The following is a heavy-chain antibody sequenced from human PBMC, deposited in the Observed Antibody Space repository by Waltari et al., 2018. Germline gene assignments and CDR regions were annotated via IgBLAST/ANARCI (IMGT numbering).Heavy chain of an antibody. J-gene: IGHJ5*02. CDR2: IIPILGTA. CDR3: ARTLDSTGTKAWFDP. Sequence: QVQLVQSGAEVKKPGSSVKVSCKASGGTFSSYAISWVRQAPGQGLEWMGGIIPILGTANYAQKFQGRVTITADESTSTAYMELSSLRSEDTAVYYCARTLDSTGTKAWFDPWGQGTLVTVSS. D-gene: IGHD1-7*01. V-gene: IGHV1-69*12. CDR1: GGTFSSYA.